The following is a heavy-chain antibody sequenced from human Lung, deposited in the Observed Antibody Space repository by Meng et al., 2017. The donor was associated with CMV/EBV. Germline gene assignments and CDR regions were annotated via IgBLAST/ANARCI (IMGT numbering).Heavy chain of an antibody. J-gene: IGHJ4*02. CDR3: AKDFYSTSLYYFDY. CDR1: GFTFGDYA. CDR2: ITYKSGST. Sequence: GGSLKIXXAASGFTFGDYAMHWVRQVPGKGLEWVSGITYKSGSTGYADSVKGRFTISRDNARNSLYLQMNNLRAEDTALYYCAKDFYSTSLYYFDYWGQGTLVTVSS. D-gene: IGHD2-2*01. V-gene: IGHV3-9*01.